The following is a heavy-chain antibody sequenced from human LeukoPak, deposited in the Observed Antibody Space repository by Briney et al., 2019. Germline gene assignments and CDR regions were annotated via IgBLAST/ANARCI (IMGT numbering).Heavy chain of an antibody. V-gene: IGHV3-33*06. CDR1: GFTFRNHG. D-gene: IGHD5-24*01. CDR3: AKDLTMATTGDFDY. Sequence: GGSLRLSCAASGFTFRNHGMHWVRQAPGKGLEWAAVIYYDGSIEYYADSVKGRFTISRDNSKNMLYLQMNSLRAEDTAVYYCAKDLTMATTGDFDYWGQGTLVTVSS. CDR2: IYYDGSIE. J-gene: IGHJ4*02.